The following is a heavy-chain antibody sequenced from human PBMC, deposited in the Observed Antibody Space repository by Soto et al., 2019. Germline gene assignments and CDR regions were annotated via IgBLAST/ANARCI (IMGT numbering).Heavy chain of an antibody. CDR3: ASSGVDFWSGPYYYYMDV. V-gene: IGHV4-59*01. CDR1: GGSISSYY. CDR2: IYYSGST. D-gene: IGHD3-3*01. J-gene: IGHJ6*03. Sequence: QVQLQESGPGLVKPSETLSLTCTVSGGSISSYYWSWIRQPPGKGLEWIGYIYYSGSTNYNPSLKSRVTISVDTSKKQFSLKLSSVTAADTAVYYWASSGVDFWSGPYYYYMDVWGKGTTVTVSS.